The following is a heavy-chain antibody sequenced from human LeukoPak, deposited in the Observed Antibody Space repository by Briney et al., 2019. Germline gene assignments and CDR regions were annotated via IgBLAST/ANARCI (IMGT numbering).Heavy chain of an antibody. CDR3: ARDRRYYDFWSGYYRGTYFDY. CDR1: GGSISSTNW. D-gene: IGHD3-3*01. CDR2: IYPSGST. Sequence: PSETLSLTCAVSGGSISSTNWWTWARQPPGKGLEWIGEIYPSGSTNYNPSLKSRVAISVDKSRNQFSLNLISVTAADTAVYYCARDRRYYDFWSGYYRGTYFDYWGQGTLVTVSS. J-gene: IGHJ4*02. V-gene: IGHV4-4*02.